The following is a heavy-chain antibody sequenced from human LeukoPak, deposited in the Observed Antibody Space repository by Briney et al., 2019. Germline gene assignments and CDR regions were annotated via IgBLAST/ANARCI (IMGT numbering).Heavy chain of an antibody. V-gene: IGHV3-30*02. CDR2: IRYEGHYK. CDR3: AKTRGVEGAFDI. J-gene: IGHJ3*02. Sequence: PGGSLRLFCVASRYTFSAHGIHWVRQAPGKGLDWVTFIRYEGHYKYYADSVTGRFTVSRDNSKNTVYLQMNNLMTEDTAVYYCAKTRGVEGAFDIWGQGTRVTVSS. D-gene: IGHD2-21*01. CDR1: RYTFSAHG.